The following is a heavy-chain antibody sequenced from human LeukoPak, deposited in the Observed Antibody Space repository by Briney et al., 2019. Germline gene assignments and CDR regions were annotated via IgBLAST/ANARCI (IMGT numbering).Heavy chain of an antibody. Sequence: GGSLRLSCATSGFTFSTFWMHWVRQAPGKGLVWVSRINHDGSSTNYADSVKGRFTISRDNSKNTLYLQMNSLRAEDTAVYYCAKGGITFGGVIAPFDYWGQGTLVTVSS. V-gene: IGHV3-74*01. CDR3: AKGGITFGGVIAPFDY. D-gene: IGHD3-16*02. CDR1: GFTFSTFW. J-gene: IGHJ4*02. CDR2: INHDGSST.